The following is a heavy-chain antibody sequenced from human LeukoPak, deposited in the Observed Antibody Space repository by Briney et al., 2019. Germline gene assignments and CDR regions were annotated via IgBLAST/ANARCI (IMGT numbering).Heavy chain of an antibody. D-gene: IGHD2-15*01. J-gene: IGHJ4*02. Sequence: SSVKVSCTASVYTFTRYGISWVREAPGQGGEWVGWISAYNGNTNYAQKLQGRVTMTTDTSTSTAYMALRSLRSDDTAVYHCARDKYSVGGRRPSAYWGQGTLVTVSS. CDR2: ISAYNGNT. V-gene: IGHV1-18*01. CDR1: VYTFTRYG. CDR3: ARDKYSVGGRRPSAY.